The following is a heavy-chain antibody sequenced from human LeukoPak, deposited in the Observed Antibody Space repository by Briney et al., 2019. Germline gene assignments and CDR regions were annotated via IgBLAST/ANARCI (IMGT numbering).Heavy chain of an antibody. D-gene: IGHD5-18*01. J-gene: IGHJ4*02. CDR2: IRYDGSNK. CDR1: GFTFSSYG. V-gene: IGHV3-30*02. CDR3: AKEGYSYLDY. Sequence: GGSLRLSCAASGFTFSSYGMHWIRQAPGKGLEWVAFIRYDGSNKYYADSVKGRFTISRDNSKNTLYLQMNSLRAEDTAVYYCAKEGYSYLDYWGQGTLVTVSS.